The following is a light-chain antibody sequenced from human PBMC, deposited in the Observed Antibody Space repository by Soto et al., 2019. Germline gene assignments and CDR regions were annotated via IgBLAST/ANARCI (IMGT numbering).Light chain of an antibody. CDR1: QSISRN. V-gene: IGKV1-39*01. CDR2: AAY. J-gene: IGKJ5*01. CDR3: TQGYTTASIT. Sequence: DIQMTQSTSSLSASVGDRVTISCRARQSISRNLNWYQHKKWKAPKLLIYAAYSLQNGVPSRFSGRGSGTELTLSISSLQTEDFGTYYCTQGYTTASITFGNGTRLEIK.